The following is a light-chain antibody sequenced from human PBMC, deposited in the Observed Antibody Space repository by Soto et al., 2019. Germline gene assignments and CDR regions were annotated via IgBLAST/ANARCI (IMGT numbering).Light chain of an antibody. J-gene: IGLJ1*01. V-gene: IGLV2-8*01. CDR3: TSYSGITTLGV. CDR1: SSDVGGYNY. CDR2: EVN. Sequence: QAVVTQPPSASGSPGQSVAISCTGTSSDVGGYNYVSWYQQHPGKAPKLMIYEVNKRPSGVPDRFCGSKSGNTASLTVSGLQAEDEANYYCTSYSGITTLGVFGTGTKGTVL.